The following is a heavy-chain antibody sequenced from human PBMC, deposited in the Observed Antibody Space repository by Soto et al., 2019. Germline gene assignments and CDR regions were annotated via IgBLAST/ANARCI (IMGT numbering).Heavy chain of an antibody. CDR2: ISYDGSNK. Sequence: GGSLRLSCAASGFTFSSYAMHWVRQAPGKGLEWVAVISYDGSNKYYADSVKGRFTISRDNSKNTLYLQMNSLRAEDTAVYYCAREGAGYYYGMDVWGQGTTVTVSS. CDR3: AREGAGYYYGMDV. V-gene: IGHV3-30-3*01. D-gene: IGHD6-13*01. CDR1: GFTFSSYA. J-gene: IGHJ6*02.